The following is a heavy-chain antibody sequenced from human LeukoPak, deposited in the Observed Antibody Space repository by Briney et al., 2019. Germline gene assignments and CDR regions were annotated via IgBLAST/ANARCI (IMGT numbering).Heavy chain of an antibody. CDR3: ARAYLGGMDV. CDR1: GFTFSSYE. V-gene: IGHV3-48*03. J-gene: IGHJ6*02. CDR2: ISSSGSTI. Sequence: GGSLRLSCAASGFTFSSYEMNWVRQAPGKGLEWISYISSSGSTIYYADSVKGRFTISRDNAKNSLHLQMNSLRAEDTAVYYCARAYLGGMDVWGQGTTVTVSS.